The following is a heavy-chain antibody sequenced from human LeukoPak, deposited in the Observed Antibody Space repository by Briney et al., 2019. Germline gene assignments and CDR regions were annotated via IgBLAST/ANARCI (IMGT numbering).Heavy chain of an antibody. J-gene: IGHJ4*02. CDR3: ARDGRFRDVVTDISGHLGVGF. D-gene: IGHD3-22*01. CDR2: ISNRGRSI. V-gene: IGHV3-48*03. Sequence: GGSLRLSCVASGFSFSTYEMSWVRQAPGKGLEWLSYISNRGRSIYYADSVKGRFTVSRDNTNNSLFLHMTRLRAEDTAVYFCARDGRFRDVVTDISGHLGVGFWGQGTLVTVSS. CDR1: GFSFSTYE.